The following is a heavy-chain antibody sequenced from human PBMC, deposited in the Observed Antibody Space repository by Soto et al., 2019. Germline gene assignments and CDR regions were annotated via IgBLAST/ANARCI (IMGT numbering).Heavy chain of an antibody. CDR2: INPNSGGT. CDR1: AYTFTGYY. Sequence: ASVTVSCKASAYTFTGYYMHWVRQAPAQGLEWMGWINPNSGGTNYAQKFQGWVTMTRDTSISTAYMELSMLRSDDTAVYYCASSTVPADDILPAVRFDPWGQGTLVTVSS. V-gene: IGHV1-2*04. J-gene: IGHJ5*02. CDR3: ASSTVPADDILPAVRFDP. D-gene: IGHD3-9*01.